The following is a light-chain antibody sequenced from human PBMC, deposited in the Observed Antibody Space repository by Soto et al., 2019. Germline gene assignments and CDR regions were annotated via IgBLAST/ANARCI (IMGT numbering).Light chain of an antibody. CDR1: QSVSGSY. J-gene: IGKJ1*01. CDR3: QQYGSSPRT. V-gene: IGKV3-20*01. CDR2: GAS. Sequence: EIVLTQSPGTRSVSPGERATLSCRASQSVSGSYLTSYQQRPAQPPPLLIYGASSRATGIPDRFSGSGSGTAFTLTISSLEPEDFAVYYCQQYGSSPRTFGQGTKVDIK.